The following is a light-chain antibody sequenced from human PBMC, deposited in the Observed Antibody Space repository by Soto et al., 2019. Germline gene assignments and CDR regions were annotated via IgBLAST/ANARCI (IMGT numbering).Light chain of an antibody. CDR1: QSISSY. Sequence: IPLTHSPSSLSASSGHRFTITFRASQSISSYLNWYQQKPGKAPKLLIYAASSLQSGVPLRFSGSGSGTEFTLTISSLQPDDFATYYCQQYNSYRWTFGLGTKVDIK. CDR3: QQYNSYRWT. CDR2: AAS. V-gene: IGKV1-39*01. J-gene: IGKJ1*01.